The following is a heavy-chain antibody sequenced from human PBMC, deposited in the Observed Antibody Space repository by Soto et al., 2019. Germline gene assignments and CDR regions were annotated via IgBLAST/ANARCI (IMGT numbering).Heavy chain of an antibody. CDR3: ARDRGYCSSTSCQIYYYYGMDV. V-gene: IGHV1-2*04. CDR1: GYTFTGYY. D-gene: IGHD2-2*01. CDR2: INPNSGGT. J-gene: IGHJ6*02. Sequence: ASVKVSCRASGYTFTGYYMHWVGQAPGQGLEWMGWINPNSGGTNYAQKFQGWVTMTRDTSISTAYMELSRLRSDDTAVYYCARDRGYCSSTSCQIYYYYGMDVWGQGTTVTVSS.